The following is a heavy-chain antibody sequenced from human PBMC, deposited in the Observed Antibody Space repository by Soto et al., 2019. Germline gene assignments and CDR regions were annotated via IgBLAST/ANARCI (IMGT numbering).Heavy chain of an antibody. D-gene: IGHD3-22*01. CDR1: GGTFSTYA. J-gene: IGHJ4*02. V-gene: IGHV1-69*13. CDR2: IIPLFGTA. Sequence: SVKVSCKASGGTFSTYAIDWVRQAPGQGLEWMGGIIPLFGTAKYAQNFQGRIAITADESTNTAYMELRSLRSQDTAVYYCARGVHYDSSGYYYFYWGQGTLVTVSS. CDR3: ARGVHYDSSGYYYFY.